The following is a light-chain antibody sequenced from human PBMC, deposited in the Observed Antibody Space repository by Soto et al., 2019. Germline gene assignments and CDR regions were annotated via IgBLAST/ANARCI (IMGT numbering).Light chain of an antibody. Sequence: DIQMTQSPSTLSASVGDRVTITCRASQSISFWLAWYQQKPGKAPKLLVQKASSLERGVPSRFSGSGSGTEFTLTISSLQPDDFATYYCQQYYSYPVTFCGGTKV. V-gene: IGKV1-5*03. CDR1: QSISFW. CDR3: QQYYSYPVT. J-gene: IGKJ4*01. CDR2: KAS.